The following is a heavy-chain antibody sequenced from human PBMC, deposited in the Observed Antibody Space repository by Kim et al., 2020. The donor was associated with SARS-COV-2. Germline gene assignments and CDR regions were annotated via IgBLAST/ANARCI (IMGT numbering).Heavy chain of an antibody. CDR2: IIPIFGTA. CDR3: ARVGGYSGYDYESFNNWFDP. J-gene: IGHJ5*02. D-gene: IGHD5-12*01. V-gene: IGHV1-69*13. CDR1: GGTFSSYA. Sequence: SVKVSCKASGGTFSSYAISWVRQAPGQGLEWMGGIIPIFGTANYAQKFQGRVTITADESTSTAYMELSSLRSEDTAVYYCARVGGYSGYDYESFNNWFDPWGQGTLVTVSS.